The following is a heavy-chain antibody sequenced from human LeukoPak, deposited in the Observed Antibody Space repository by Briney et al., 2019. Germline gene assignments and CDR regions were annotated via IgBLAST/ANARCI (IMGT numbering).Heavy chain of an antibody. V-gene: IGHV3-74*01. Sequence: GGSLRLSCAGSGFTFSNTWMHWVRQAPGEGLVWVSRIDSDGSTINYADSVKGRFTISRDNARNTLYLQMNSLRVEDTALYFCATAGNYRFDYWGQGTLVTVSS. CDR1: GFTFSNTW. CDR2: IDSDGSTI. D-gene: IGHD1-7*01. J-gene: IGHJ4*02. CDR3: ATAGNYRFDY.